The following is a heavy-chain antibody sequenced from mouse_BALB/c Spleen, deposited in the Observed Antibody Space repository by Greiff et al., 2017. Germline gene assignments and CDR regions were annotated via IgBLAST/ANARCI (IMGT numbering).Heavy chain of an antibody. J-gene: IGHJ3*01. CDR2: ISSGGST. CDR3: ARVEDGGVWFAD. CDR1: GFTFSSYA. V-gene: IGHV5-6-5*01. Sequence: EVKLMESGGGLVKPGGSLKLSCAASGFTFSSYAMSWVRQTPEKRLEWVASISSGGSTYYPDSVKGRFTISRDNARNILYLQMSSLRSEDTAMYYCARVEDGGVWFADWGQGTLVTVSA.